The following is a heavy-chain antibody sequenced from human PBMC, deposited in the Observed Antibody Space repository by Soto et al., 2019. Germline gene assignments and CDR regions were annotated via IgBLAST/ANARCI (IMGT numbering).Heavy chain of an antibody. CDR1: GYTFTSYG. J-gene: IGHJ6*02. Sequence: QVKLVQSGPEVNKPGASVKGSCKSSGYTFTSYGISWVRQAPGQGLEWMGWISTNKGDTNYPEKSQGSVTMTTPTATITDEVELICPVSDETTIYYRASGSTTLDVWR. D-gene: IGHD1-1*01. V-gene: IGHV1-18*04. CDR3: ASGSTTLDV. CDR2: ISTNKGDT.